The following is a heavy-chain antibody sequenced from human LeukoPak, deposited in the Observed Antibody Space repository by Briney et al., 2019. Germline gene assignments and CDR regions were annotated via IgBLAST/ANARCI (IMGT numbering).Heavy chain of an antibody. CDR3: ARVASPWSPRDAFDI. CDR2: TYYKSKWYN. J-gene: IGHJ3*02. D-gene: IGHD1-26*01. Sequence: SQTLSLTCAISVDSVSSNSATWNWIRQSPSRGLEWLGRTYYKSKWYNDYAVSVKSRITINSDTSKNQFSLQLSSVTPEDTAVYYCARVASPWSPRDAFDIWGQGTMVTVSS. V-gene: IGHV6-1*01. CDR1: VDSVSSNSAT.